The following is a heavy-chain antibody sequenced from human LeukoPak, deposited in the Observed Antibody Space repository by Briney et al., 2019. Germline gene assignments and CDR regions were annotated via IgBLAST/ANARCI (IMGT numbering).Heavy chain of an antibody. CDR1: GFTFSSYA. Sequence: GRSLRLSCAASGFTFSSYAMHWVRQAPGKGLEWVAVISYDGSNKYYADSVKGRFTISRDNSKNTLYLQTNSLRAEDTAVYYCARDGYCSGGSCYLDYWGQGTLVTVSS. CDR3: ARDGYCSGGSCYLDY. J-gene: IGHJ4*02. CDR2: ISYDGSNK. D-gene: IGHD2-15*01. V-gene: IGHV3-30*04.